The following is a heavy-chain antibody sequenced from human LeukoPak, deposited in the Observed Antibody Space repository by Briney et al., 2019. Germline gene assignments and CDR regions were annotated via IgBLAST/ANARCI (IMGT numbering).Heavy chain of an antibody. V-gene: IGHV3-74*01. CDR2: INTDGSST. J-gene: IGHJ3*02. CDR1: GFTFSSYW. Sequence: PGGSLRLSCAASGFTFSSYWMHWVRQAPGKGLVWVSRINTDGSSTSYADSVKGRFTISRDNAKNALYLQMNSLRAEDAAVYYCARVFPSIAARQNSAFDIWGQGTMVTVSS. CDR3: ARVFPSIAARQNSAFDI. D-gene: IGHD6-6*01.